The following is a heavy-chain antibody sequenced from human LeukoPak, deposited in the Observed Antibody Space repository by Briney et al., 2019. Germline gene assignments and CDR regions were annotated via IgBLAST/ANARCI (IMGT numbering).Heavy chain of an antibody. J-gene: IGHJ5*02. V-gene: IGHV3-48*03. CDR3: ARGKERRKGFDP. CDR2: ISSSGSTI. CDR1: GFTFSSYE. Sequence: PGGSLRLSCAASGFTFSSYEMNWVRQAPGKGLEWVSYISSSGSTIYYADSVKGRFTISRDNAKNSLYLQMNSLRAEDTAVYYCARGKERRKGFDPWGQGTLVTVSS.